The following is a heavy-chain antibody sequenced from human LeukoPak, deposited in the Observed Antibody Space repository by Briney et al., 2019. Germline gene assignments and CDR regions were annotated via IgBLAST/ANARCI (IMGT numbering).Heavy chain of an antibody. J-gene: IGHJ1*01. D-gene: IGHD2-2*01. CDR2: ISGSGVST. CDR1: GVTFSSSV. Sequence: PGRSLRLSCAASGVTFSSSVTNSARHAPGKWLEWVSAISGSGVSTSYADSVKGRFTISRDNSKNTLYLHMNSLRAEDTAIYFCAKDPANQLLYPAHFSHWGQGTLVTVSS. V-gene: IGHV3-23*01. CDR3: AKDPANQLLYPAHFSH.